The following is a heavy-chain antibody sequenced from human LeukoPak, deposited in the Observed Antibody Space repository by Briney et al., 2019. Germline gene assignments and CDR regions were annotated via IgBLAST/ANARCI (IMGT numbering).Heavy chain of an antibody. Sequence: GGSLRLSCAASGFTVSNHYMNWVRQAPGKGLEWVSIIYSGGSTYYADSVKGRFTISRDNSKNTLYLQMNSLRAEDTAVYYCAKARTMGLYYYYYMDVWGKGTTVTVS. CDR3: AKARTMGLYYYYYMDV. V-gene: IGHV3-66*01. D-gene: IGHD1-26*01. CDR1: GFTVSNHY. CDR2: IYSGGST. J-gene: IGHJ6*03.